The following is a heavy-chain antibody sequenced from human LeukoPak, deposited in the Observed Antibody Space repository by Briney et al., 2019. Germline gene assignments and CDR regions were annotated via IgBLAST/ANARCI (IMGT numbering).Heavy chain of an antibody. J-gene: IGHJ4*02. CDR2: ISSNGGTT. V-gene: IGHV3-64*01. D-gene: IGHD5-18*01. CDR1: GFTSNNYA. CDR3: ARGRLQLWRLVDY. Sequence: GGSLRLSCAASGFTSNNYAMHWVRQAPGKGLEYVSVISSNGGTTYYANSVKGRFTISRDNSKNTLYLQMGSLRAEDMAVYYCARGRLQLWRLVDYWGQGTLVTVSS.